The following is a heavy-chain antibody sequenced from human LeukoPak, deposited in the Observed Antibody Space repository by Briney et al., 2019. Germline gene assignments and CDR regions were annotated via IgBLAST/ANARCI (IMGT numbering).Heavy chain of an antibody. CDR2: ISSSSSTI. Sequence: GESLRLSCAASGFTVTTYAMSWVRQAPGKGLEWVSYISSSSSTIYYADSVKGRFTISRDNAKNSLYLQMNSLRAEDTAVYYCARVEQWLVRGVDYWGQGTLVTVSS. CDR3: ARVEQWLVRGVDY. CDR1: GFTVTTYA. J-gene: IGHJ4*02. D-gene: IGHD6-19*01. V-gene: IGHV3-48*01.